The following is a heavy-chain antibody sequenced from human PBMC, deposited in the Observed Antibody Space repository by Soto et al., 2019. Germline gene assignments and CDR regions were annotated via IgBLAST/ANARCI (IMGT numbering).Heavy chain of an antibody. D-gene: IGHD3-3*01. V-gene: IGHV1-69*13. Sequence: SVKVSCKASGGTLRSHAINWVRQAPGQGLEWMGGIIPIFGTANYAQKFQGRVTITADESTSTAYMELSSLRSEDTAVYYCARSRIRILEWLSEGDAFDLWGQGTMVTVSS. CDR3: ARSRIRILEWLSEGDAFDL. CDR2: IIPIFGTA. CDR1: GGTLRSHA. J-gene: IGHJ3*01.